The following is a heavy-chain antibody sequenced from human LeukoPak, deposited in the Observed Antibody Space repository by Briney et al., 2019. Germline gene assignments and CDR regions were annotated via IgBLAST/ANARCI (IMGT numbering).Heavy chain of an antibody. CDR1: GGSISSGDYY. Sequence: SETLSLTCTVSGGSISSGDYYWSWIRQPPGKGLEWIGYIYYSGSTYYNPSLKSRVTISVDTSKNQFSLKLSSVTAADTAVYYCARSKSMAVAGTAAVDVWGQGTTVTVSS. CDR2: IYYSGST. J-gene: IGHJ6*02. D-gene: IGHD6-19*01. CDR3: ARSKSMAVAGTAAVDV. V-gene: IGHV4-30-4*01.